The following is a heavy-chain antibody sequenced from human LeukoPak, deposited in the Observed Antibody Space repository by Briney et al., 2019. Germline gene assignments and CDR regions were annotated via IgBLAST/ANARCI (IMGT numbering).Heavy chain of an antibody. V-gene: IGHV3-74*01. J-gene: IGHJ4*02. CDR2: INTDGSST. D-gene: IGHD2-21*02. CDR1: GFSVGSNY. Sequence: GGSLRLSCAASGFSVGSNYMTWVRQAPGKGLVWVSRINTDGSSTSYADSVKGRFTISRDNAKNTLYLQMNSLRAEDTAVYYCARGMVVTADIDNYWGQGTLVTVSS. CDR3: ARGMVVTADIDNY.